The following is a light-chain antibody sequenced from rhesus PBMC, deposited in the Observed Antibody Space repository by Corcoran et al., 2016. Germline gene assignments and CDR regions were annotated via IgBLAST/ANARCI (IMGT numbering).Light chain of an antibody. V-gene: IGLV1-60*01. CDR3: AAWDDSLTGYI. CDR1: SSNIGTNS. J-gene: IGLJ1*01. CDR2: YND. Sequence: QSVLTQPPSASEAARKSVTIPCSGSSSNIGTNSVSWYQHLPGAAPKLLIYYNDQRPSGVSDRFSGSKSGTSASLAISGLQTDDEADYYCAAWDDSLTGYIFGTGTRLTVL.